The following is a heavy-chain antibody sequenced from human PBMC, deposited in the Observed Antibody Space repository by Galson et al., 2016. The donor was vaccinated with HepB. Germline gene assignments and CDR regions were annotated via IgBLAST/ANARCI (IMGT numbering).Heavy chain of an antibody. CDR2: IKNDGSDT. V-gene: IGHV3-74*01. Sequence: RLSCAASGFTISRYWMHWVRQAPGKGLVWVSRIKNDGSDTSYADSVKGRFTISRDNAKNTLYLQMNTLRVEDTAVYYCAKDMDVSGQGTTVTVSS. CDR1: GFTISRYW. CDR3: AKDMDV. J-gene: IGHJ6*02.